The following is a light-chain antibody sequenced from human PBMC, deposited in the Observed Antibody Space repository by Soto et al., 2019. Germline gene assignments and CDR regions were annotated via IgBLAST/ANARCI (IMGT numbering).Light chain of an antibody. J-gene: IGLJ1*01. V-gene: IGLV1-51*01. CDR2: GDN. Sequence: QSVLTQPPSVSAAPGQKVTISCSGSGSNIGSNYVSWYQHLPGTAPKRLIYGDNERPSGIPDRFSASKSGTSATLVITGLQTGDEADYYCVSWDGTLTGGVLGTGTKLTVL. CDR3: VSWDGTLTGGV. CDR1: GSNIGSNY.